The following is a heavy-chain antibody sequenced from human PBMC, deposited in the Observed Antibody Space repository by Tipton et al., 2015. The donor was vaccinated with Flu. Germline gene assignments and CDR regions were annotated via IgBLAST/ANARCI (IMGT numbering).Heavy chain of an antibody. CDR1: GFTFSSYN. V-gene: IGHV3-33*05. CDR2: MSYDGNKK. CDR3: AREGLEDYYESTGCLGFDS. D-gene: IGHD3-22*01. Sequence: SLRLSCATFGFTFSSYNMHWVRQAPGKGLEWVASMSYDGNKKHYADSVKGRFTISRDNSKNTLFLQMSSLRADDTAVYFCAREGLEDYYESTGCLGFDSWGQGTLVTVTS. J-gene: IGHJ4*02.